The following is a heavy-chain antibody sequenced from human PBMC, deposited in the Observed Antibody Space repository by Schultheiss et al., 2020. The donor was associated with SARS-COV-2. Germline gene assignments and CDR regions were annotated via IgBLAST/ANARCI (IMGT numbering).Heavy chain of an antibody. J-gene: IGHJ3*02. Sequence: GGSLRLSCAASGFTFSTYWMTWVRQAPGKGLEWVANIKQDGSEKYYADSVKGRFTISRDNAKNSLYLQMNSLRAEDTAVYYCARELDAFDIWGQGTMVTVSS. CDR1: GFTFSTYW. CDR3: ARELDAFDI. CDR2: IKQDGSEK. V-gene: IGHV3-7*03.